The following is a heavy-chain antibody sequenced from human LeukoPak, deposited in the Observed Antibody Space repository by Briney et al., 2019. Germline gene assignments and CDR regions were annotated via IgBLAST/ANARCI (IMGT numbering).Heavy chain of an antibody. CDR1: GFTFSDSY. CDR3: ARGVRRIAARPGYFDY. D-gene: IGHD6-6*01. J-gene: IGHJ4*02. CDR2: ISGSGHDI. V-gene: IGHV3-11*06. Sequence: PGGSLRLSCAASGFTFSDSYMTWVRQAPGKGVEWVAYISGSGHDINYSESAKGRFTISRDNAKNSLYLQMNSLRAEDTAVYYCARGVRRIAARPGYFDYWGQGTLVTVSS.